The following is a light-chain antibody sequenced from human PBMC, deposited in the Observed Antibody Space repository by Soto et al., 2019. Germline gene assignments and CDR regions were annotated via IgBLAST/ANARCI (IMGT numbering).Light chain of an antibody. CDR1: STDVGGYNY. J-gene: IGLJ1*01. CDR2: EVS. CDR3: SSYGGGYNYV. Sequence: QSALAQPPSAAGSPGQSVTISCTGTSTDVGGYNYVSWYQRYPGKAPKLMIYEVSKRPSGVPDRFSGSKSGNTASLTVSGLQAEDEADYYCSSYGGGYNYVFGTGTKVTVL. V-gene: IGLV2-8*01.